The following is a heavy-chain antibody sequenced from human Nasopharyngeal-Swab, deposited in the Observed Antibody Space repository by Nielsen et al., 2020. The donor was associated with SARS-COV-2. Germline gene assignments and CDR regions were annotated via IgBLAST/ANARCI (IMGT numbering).Heavy chain of an antibody. CDR3: ARGELFDY. V-gene: IGHV4-59*01. J-gene: IGHJ4*02. CDR2: IYYSGSN. Sequence: SETLSLTCTVSGGSISSYYLSWIRQPPGKGLEWIGYIYYSGSNNYNPSLKRRFTISVDTSKNQFSLKLSSVTAADTAVYYCARGELFDYWGQGTLVTVSS. CDR1: GGSISSYY. D-gene: IGHD1-7*01.